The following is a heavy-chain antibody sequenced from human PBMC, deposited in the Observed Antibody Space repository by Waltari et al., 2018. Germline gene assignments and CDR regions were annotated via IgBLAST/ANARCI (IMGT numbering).Heavy chain of an antibody. CDR3: ARVYIVATIAFYYYYGMDV. Sequence: QVQLQQWGAGLLKPSETLSLTCAVYGGSFSGYYWSWIRQPPGQGLEWIGEINRSGSTNTDPSLKSRVTISVDTSKNQFSLKLSSVTAADTAVYYCARVYIVATIAFYYYYGMDVWGQGTTVTVSS. CDR1: GGSFSGYY. J-gene: IGHJ6*02. CDR2: INRSGST. D-gene: IGHD5-12*01. V-gene: IGHV4-34*01.